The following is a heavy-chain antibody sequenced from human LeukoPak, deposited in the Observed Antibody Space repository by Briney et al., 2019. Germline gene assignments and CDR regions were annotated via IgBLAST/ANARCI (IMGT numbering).Heavy chain of an antibody. J-gene: IGHJ4*02. D-gene: IGHD5-12*01. CDR3: ARGYDGALDY. V-gene: IGHV4-39*01. CDR1: GGSISSSSYY. Sequence: SETLSLTCTVSGGSISSSSYYWGWIRQPPGKGLEWIGSIYYSGSTYYNPSLKSRVTISVDTSKNQFSLKLSSVTAADTAVYYCARGYDGALDYWGQGTLVTVSS. CDR2: IYYSGST.